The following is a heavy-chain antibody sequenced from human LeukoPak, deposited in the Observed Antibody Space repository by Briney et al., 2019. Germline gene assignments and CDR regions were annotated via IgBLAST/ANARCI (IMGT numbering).Heavy chain of an antibody. V-gene: IGHV3-7*03. CDR3: ARGGGLDV. D-gene: IGHD3-16*01. CDR2: INHNGNVN. J-gene: IGHJ6*02. CDR1: GFTFSSYA. Sequence: GRSLRLASAASGFTFSSYAMFWVRQAPGKGLEWVASINHNGNVNYYVDSVKGRFTISRDNAKNSLYLQMSNLRAEDTAVYFCARGGGLDVWGQGATVTVSS.